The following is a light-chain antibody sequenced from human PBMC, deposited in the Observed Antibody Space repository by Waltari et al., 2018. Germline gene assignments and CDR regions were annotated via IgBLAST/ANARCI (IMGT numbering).Light chain of an antibody. V-gene: IGKV3-20*01. CDR1: QSVGRY. CDR3: EKYVKLPAT. J-gene: IGKJ1*01. Sequence: EIVLTQSPGTLSLSPGERATLSCRDSQSVGRYLAWYQQKPGQAPRLLIYDASTRATGIPDRVSGSGTETDISLTIRSLESEDCAVYYYEKYVKLPATFGHGTKVEIK. CDR2: DAS.